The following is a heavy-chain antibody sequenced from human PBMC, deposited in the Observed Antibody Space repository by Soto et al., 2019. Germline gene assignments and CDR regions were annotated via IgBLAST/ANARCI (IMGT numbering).Heavy chain of an antibody. CDR2: INHSGST. V-gene: IGHV4-34*01. CDR3: ARGRVAVAGDY. CDR1: GGSFSGYY. J-gene: IGHJ4*02. Sequence: SETLSLTCAVYGGSFSGYYWSWIRQPPGKGLEWIGEINHSGSTNYNPSLKSRVTISVDTSKNQFSLKLSSVTAADTAVYYCARGRVAVAGDYWGQGTLVTVSS. D-gene: IGHD6-19*01.